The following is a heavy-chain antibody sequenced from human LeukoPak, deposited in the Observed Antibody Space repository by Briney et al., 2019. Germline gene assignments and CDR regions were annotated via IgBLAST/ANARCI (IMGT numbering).Heavy chain of an antibody. V-gene: IGHV3-23*01. D-gene: IGHD3-22*01. J-gene: IGHJ4*02. CDR2: ISGSGGST. CDR1: GFTFSSYA. Sequence: TGGSLRLSCAASGFTFSSYAMSWVRQAPGKGLEWVSAISGSGGSTYYADSVKGRFTISRDNPKNTLHLQMNSLRAEDTAVYYCAKAPHYDSSGYTYFDYWGQGTLVTVSS. CDR3: AKAPHYDSSGYTYFDY.